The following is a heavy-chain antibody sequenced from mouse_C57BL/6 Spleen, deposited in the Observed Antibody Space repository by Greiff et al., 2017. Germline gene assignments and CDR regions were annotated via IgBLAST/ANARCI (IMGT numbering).Heavy chain of an antibody. Sequence: QVQLQQPGAELVKPGASVKMSCRASGYTFTSYWITWVKQRPGQGLEWIGDIYPGSGSTNYNEKFKSKATLTVDTSSSTAYMQLSSLTSEDSAVYYCARSVYYGNYVGVAYWGQGTLVTVSA. CDR2: IYPGSGST. CDR1: GYTFTSYW. V-gene: IGHV1-55*01. J-gene: IGHJ3*01. CDR3: ARSVYYGNYVGVAY. D-gene: IGHD2-1*01.